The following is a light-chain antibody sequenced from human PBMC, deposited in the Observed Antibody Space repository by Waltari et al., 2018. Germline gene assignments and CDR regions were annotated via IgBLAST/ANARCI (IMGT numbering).Light chain of an antibody. CDR2: KAS. Sequence: DMQMTQSPSTLSASVGDRVTITCRASQSINNWLAWYQQKPGKAPKLLIYKASTLESGVPSRFSGIGSGTEFTLTISSLQPDDFATYYCQKYNSALHPFGQGTRLEIK. J-gene: IGKJ5*01. V-gene: IGKV1-5*03. CDR1: QSINNW. CDR3: QKYNSALHP.